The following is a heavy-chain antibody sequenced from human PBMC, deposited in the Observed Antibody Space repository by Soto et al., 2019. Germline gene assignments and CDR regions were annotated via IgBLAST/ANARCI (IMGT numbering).Heavy chain of an antibody. V-gene: IGHV1-46*01. Sequence: QVQLVQSGAEVKTPGASVTVSCKTSGYAFTDSFIHWLRQAPGHGLECMGMINPFGGRVRDAQTFQDRVTMTKDTSANTVYLELNSLVPEQTGVYYCARDRIGTLNGFDYWGQGTLVSVSS. J-gene: IGHJ4*02. CDR1: GYAFTDSF. D-gene: IGHD1-1*01. CDR3: ARDRIGTLNGFDY. CDR2: INPFGGRV.